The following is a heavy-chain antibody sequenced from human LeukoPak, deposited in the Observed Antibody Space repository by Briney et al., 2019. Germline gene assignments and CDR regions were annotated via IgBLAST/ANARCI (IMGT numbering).Heavy chain of an antibody. CDR2: MNPNSGNT. Sequence: ASVKVSCKASGYTFTSYDINWVRQATGQGLEWMGWMNPNSGNTGYAQKFQGRVTITRNTSISTAYMELSSLRSEDTAVYYCATDGRATPKKFAFDIRGQGTMVTVSS. V-gene: IGHV1-8*03. D-gene: IGHD5-24*01. CDR1: GYTFTSYD. CDR3: ATDGRATPKKFAFDI. J-gene: IGHJ3*02.